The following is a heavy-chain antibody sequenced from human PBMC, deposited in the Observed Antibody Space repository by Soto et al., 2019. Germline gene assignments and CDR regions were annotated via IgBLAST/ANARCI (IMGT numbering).Heavy chain of an antibody. V-gene: IGHV1-69*12. D-gene: IGHD5-12*01. Sequence: FHLVQSGGAVRNPGSSVPAPSKAPEGPLANLSIGWAEKAPGQGLECLGGIIPSFPTPAYAQRYQGRVRVSADESTSTAYMEFTSLRSEDTAVYYWARDKDRLQLGGNYCSGMDVWGQGTTVTVSS. CDR1: EGPLANLS. CDR3: ARDKDRLQLGGNYCSGMDV. CDR2: IIPSFPTP. J-gene: IGHJ6*02.